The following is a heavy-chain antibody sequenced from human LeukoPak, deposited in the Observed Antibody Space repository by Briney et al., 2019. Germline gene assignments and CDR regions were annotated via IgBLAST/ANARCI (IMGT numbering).Heavy chain of an antibody. V-gene: IGHV6-1*01. Sequence: SQTLSLTCAISGDSVSSNSAAWNWIRQSPSRGLEWLGRTYYRSKWYNDYAISVKSRITINPDTSKNQFSLQVNSVTPEDTAVYYCARASGDSSGYWSIWGQGTLVTASS. CDR2: TYYRSKWYN. CDR1: GDSVSSNSAA. J-gene: IGHJ4*02. D-gene: IGHD3-22*01. CDR3: ARASGDSSGYWSI.